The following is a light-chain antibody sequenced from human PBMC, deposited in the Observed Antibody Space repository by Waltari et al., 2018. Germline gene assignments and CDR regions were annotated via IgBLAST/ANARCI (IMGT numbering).Light chain of an antibody. Sequence: VLTHSPGTLSLSPGERGTLSCRASQRLTKNYLAWYQQKPGQAPRLLIYGASSRAPGIPDRFSGSGSGTDFTLTISRLEPEDFAMYYCQQYGSSVMYTFGQGTKVEIK. V-gene: IGKV3-20*01. CDR2: GAS. CDR3: QQYGSSVMYT. J-gene: IGKJ2*01. CDR1: QRLTKNY.